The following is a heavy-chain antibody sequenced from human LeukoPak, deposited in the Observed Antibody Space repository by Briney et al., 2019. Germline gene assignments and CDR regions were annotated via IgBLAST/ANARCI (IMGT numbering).Heavy chain of an antibody. J-gene: IGHJ4*02. Sequence: GGSLRLSCAASGFTFSSYAMSWVRQAPGKGLEWVGFIRSKAYGETADYAASVKGRFTISRDDSKAIAYLQMNSLKTEDTAVYHCTRDRGAYNLYDYWGQGTLVTVSS. CDR2: IRSKAYGETA. CDR3: TRDRGAYNLYDY. D-gene: IGHD1-1*01. V-gene: IGHV3-49*04. CDR1: GFTFSSYA.